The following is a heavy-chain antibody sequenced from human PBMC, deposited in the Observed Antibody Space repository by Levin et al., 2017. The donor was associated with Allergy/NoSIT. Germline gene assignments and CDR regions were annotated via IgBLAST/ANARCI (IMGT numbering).Heavy chain of an antibody. V-gene: IGHV3-73*01. J-gene: IGHJ6*02. CDR2: IRSKANSYAT. D-gene: IGHD6-13*01. CDR3: TRNGDSSWYNYYYGMDV. Sequence: GGSLRLSCAASGFTFSGSAMHWVRQASGKGLEWVGRIRSKANSYATAYAASVKGRFTISRDDSKNTAYLQMNSLKTEDTAVYYCTRNGDSSWYNYYYGMDVWGQGTTVTVSS. CDR1: GFTFSGSA.